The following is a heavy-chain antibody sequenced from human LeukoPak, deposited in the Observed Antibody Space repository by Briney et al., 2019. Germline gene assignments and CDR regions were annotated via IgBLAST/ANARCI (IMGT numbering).Heavy chain of an antibody. V-gene: IGHV4-39*07. CDR3: AKGGASWYMVDSDY. CDR2: IYYSGST. J-gene: IGHJ4*02. Sequence: SETLSLACSVSGGSILSSSFYWGWIRQAPGKGLEWIGSIYYSGSTYYNPSLKSPVTISVDTSKNQFSLKLTSVTAADTAFYYCAKGGASWYMVDSDYWGQGTLVTVSS. CDR1: GGSILSSSFY. D-gene: IGHD6-13*01.